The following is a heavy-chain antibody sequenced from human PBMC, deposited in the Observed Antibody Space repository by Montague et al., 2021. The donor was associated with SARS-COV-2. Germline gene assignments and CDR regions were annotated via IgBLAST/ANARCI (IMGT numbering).Heavy chain of an antibody. V-gene: IGHV4-31*03. CDR1: GASIRGAYH. CDR3: AAYIIGAGGRGS. Sequence: TLSLTCSVSGASIRGAYHWSWIRQHPGKDLEWIGHTYGDRPIXYNPSLRGRASISLDTSENRFSLTLTSVTAADTALYYCAAYIIGAGGRGSWGQGALVTVSS. J-gene: IGHJ1*01. CDR2: TYGDRPI. D-gene: IGHD3-16*01.